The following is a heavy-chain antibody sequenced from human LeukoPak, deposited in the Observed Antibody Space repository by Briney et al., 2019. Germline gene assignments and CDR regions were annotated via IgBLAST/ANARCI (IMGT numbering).Heavy chain of an antibody. Sequence: SQALSLTCAISGDSVSSNSAAWNWIRQSPSRGLEWLGRTYQRSKWYNDYAVSVKSRITINPDISKNQFSLQLNSVTPEDTAVYYCARSPSPYSSGWYFDYWGQGTLVTVSS. CDR1: GDSVSSNSAA. V-gene: IGHV6-1*01. J-gene: IGHJ4*02. D-gene: IGHD6-19*01. CDR3: ARSPSPYSSGWYFDY. CDR2: TYQRSKWYN.